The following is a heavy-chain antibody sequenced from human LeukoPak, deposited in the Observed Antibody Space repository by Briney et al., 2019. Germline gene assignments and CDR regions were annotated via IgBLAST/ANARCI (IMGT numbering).Heavy chain of an antibody. D-gene: IGHD1-7*01. CDR1: GFTFSSYA. J-gene: IGHJ5*02. Sequence: GGSLRLSCAASGFTFSSYAMSWVRQAPGKGLEWVAAISGSGGSTYYADSVKGRFTISRDNSKNTLYLQMNSLRAEDTAVYYCAKDRDWNYVGDWFDPWGQGTLVTVSS. CDR2: ISGSGGST. CDR3: AKDRDWNYVGDWFDP. V-gene: IGHV3-23*01.